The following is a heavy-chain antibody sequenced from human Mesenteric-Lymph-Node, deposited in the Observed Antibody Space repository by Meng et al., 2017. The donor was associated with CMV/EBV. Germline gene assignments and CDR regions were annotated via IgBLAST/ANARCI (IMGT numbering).Heavy chain of an antibody. V-gene: IGHV4-34*01. CDR3: ATTPKLRLYNWNYGRGVWFDP. Sequence: SQTLSLTCAVYGGSFSGYYWSWIRQPPGKGLEWIGEINHSGSTNYNPSLKSRVTISVDTSKNQFSLKLSSVTAADTAVYYCATTPKLRLYNWNYGRGVWFDPWGQGTLVTVSS. CDR1: GGSFSGYY. CDR2: INHSGST. D-gene: IGHD1-7*01. J-gene: IGHJ5*02.